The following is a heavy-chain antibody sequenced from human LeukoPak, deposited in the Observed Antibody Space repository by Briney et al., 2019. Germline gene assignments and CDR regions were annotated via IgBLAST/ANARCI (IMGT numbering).Heavy chain of an antibody. D-gene: IGHD3-10*01. CDR3: ARQDGSGIYYFYY. CDR1: GYSINFYW. Sequence: GESLQISSKGSGYSINFYWSIWVRQMPGKGLEWMGIIYPGDSDTRYSPSFQGQVIISADKSISTSYLQWNSLKASDTAIYYCARQDGSGIYYFYYWGHGTLVTVSS. CDR2: IYPGDSDT. V-gene: IGHV5-51*01. J-gene: IGHJ4*01.